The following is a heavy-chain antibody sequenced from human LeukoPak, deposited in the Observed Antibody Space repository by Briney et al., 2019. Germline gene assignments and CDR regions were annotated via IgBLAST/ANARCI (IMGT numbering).Heavy chain of an antibody. CDR3: ATYTHWVAGDV. Sequence: GGSLRLSCAASGFTFSDSWMSWVRQAPGEGLEWVANMNQDGSEKDYVDSVKGRFTISRDNARKSLYLQMSSLRAEDTAVYYCATYTHWVAGDVWGQGTTVTVSS. D-gene: IGHD3-16*01. V-gene: IGHV3-7*01. CDR2: MNQDGSEK. CDR1: GFTFSDSW. J-gene: IGHJ6*02.